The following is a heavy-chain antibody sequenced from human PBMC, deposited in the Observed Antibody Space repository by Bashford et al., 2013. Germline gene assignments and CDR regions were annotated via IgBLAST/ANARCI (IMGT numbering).Heavy chain of an antibody. J-gene: IGHJ6*02. Sequence: SSETLSLTCTVSGVSFSNNYWSWIRQPAGKGLEWIGRIYASGNTDYNPSLKSRVTMSVDTSKNQFSLKLTSVTAADTAVYYCTRGGRLHSINFGMDVWGRGTHGHRLL. V-gene: IGHV4-4*07. CDR2: IYASGNT. CDR1: GVSFSNNY. CDR3: TRGGRLHSINFGMDV. D-gene: IGHD2-21*02.